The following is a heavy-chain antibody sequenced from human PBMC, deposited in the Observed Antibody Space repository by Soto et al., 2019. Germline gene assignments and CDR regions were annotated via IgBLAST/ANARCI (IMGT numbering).Heavy chain of an antibody. V-gene: IGHV3-74*03. D-gene: IGHD4-17*01. CDR3: VRLRPTTLGGGDAFAI. CDR2: INGDGSNT. J-gene: IGHJ3*02. CDR1: GFTFSNYW. Sequence: EEQLVESGGGLVQPGGSLRLSCAASGFTFSNYWMHWVRQVPGKGLVWVSRINGDGSNTKYADSVRGRFTISRDNAKNTLYLQMNSLRAEDTAVYYCVRLRPTTLGGGDAFAIWGQGTVVTVSS.